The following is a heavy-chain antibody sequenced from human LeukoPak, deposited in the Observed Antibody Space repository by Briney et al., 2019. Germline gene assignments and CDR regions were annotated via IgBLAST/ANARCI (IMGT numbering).Heavy chain of an antibody. Sequence: SETLSLTCTVSGGSISSYYWSWIRQPPGKGLEWIGYIYYSGSTNYNPSLKSRVTISVDTSKNQFSLKLSSVTAADTAVYYCAGERGEEYSSGWYKTNFFDNWGQGIRVTVSS. CDR2: IYYSGST. D-gene: IGHD6-19*01. CDR1: GGSISSYY. V-gene: IGHV4-59*12. J-gene: IGHJ4*02. CDR3: AGERGEEYSSGWYKTNFFDN.